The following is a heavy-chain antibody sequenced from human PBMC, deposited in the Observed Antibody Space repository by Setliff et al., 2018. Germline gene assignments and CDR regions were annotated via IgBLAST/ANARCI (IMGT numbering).Heavy chain of an antibody. D-gene: IGHD3-16*01. J-gene: IGHJ3*02. Sequence: SETLSLTCSVSGASISGYYWSWIRQSPTKGLEWIGSLYYSGTTSYNPSLKSRVTMSADTSKRQFFLKLSSVTAADTAVYYCARPHGGDYAFDIWGQGRMVTVSS. CDR2: LYYSGTT. CDR1: GASISGYY. V-gene: IGHV4-59*01. CDR3: ARPHGGDYAFDI.